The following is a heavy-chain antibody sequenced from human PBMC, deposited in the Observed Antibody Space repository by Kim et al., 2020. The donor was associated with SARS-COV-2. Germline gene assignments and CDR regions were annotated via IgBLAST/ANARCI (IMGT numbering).Heavy chain of an antibody. CDR2: ISGSGGST. D-gene: IGHD6-19*01. V-gene: IGHV3-23*01. CDR1: GFTFSSYA. CDR3: AKDGGPISSGWSELDY. J-gene: IGHJ4*02. Sequence: GGSLRLSCAASGFTFSSYAMSWVRQAPGKGLEWVSAISGSGGSTYYADSVKGRFTISRDNSKNTLYLQMNSLRAEDTAVYYCAKDGGPISSGWSELDYWGQGTLVTVSS.